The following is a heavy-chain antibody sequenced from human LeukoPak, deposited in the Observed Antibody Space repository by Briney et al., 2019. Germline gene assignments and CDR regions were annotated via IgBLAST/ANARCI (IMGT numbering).Heavy chain of an antibody. J-gene: IGHJ4*02. D-gene: IGHD3-22*01. Sequence: WGSLRLSCAASGFTFSSYAMSWVRQAPGKGLEWVSAISGSGGSTYYADSVKGRFTISRDNSKNTLYLQMNSLRAEDTAMYYCARDQRGRTGSIMMAVLITGFDYWGQGTLVTVSS. CDR3: ARDQRGRTGSIMMAVLITGFDY. V-gene: IGHV3-23*01. CDR2: ISGSGGST. CDR1: GFTFSSYA.